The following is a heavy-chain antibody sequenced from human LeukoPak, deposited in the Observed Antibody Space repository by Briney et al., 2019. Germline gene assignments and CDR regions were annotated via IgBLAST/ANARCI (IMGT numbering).Heavy chain of an antibody. Sequence: PSETLSLTCAVSGEAFSNYYWSWVCQSPTKGLEWIGEINHSGYTNYNPSLKSRVTISIDTSKNQFSLMVISVTAADTGVYYCTRAVAGHPDWGQGTLVTVSS. V-gene: IGHV4-34*01. CDR3: TRAVAGHPD. CDR1: GEAFSNYY. CDR2: INHSGYT. D-gene: IGHD6-19*01. J-gene: IGHJ4*02.